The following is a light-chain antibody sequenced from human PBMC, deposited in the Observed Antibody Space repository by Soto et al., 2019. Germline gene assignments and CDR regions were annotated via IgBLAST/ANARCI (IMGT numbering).Light chain of an antibody. CDR2: DAS. CDR3: QQRTNWPLT. J-gene: IGKJ4*01. Sequence: EIVLTQSPVTLSLSPGERATLSCRASQSVTTFLAWYQQKPGQAPRLLIYDASKSATGIPARFSGSGSATDFTLTISSLEPEDFAVYYCQQRTNWPLTFGGGTKVEIK. CDR1: QSVTTF. V-gene: IGKV3-11*01.